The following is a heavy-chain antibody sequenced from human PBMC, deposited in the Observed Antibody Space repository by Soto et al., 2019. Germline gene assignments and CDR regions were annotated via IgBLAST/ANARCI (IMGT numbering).Heavy chain of an antibody. D-gene: IGHD2-15*01. CDR2: MFYSGTT. V-gene: IGHV4-39*01. J-gene: IGHJ5*02. Sequence: QLQLQESGPGLVKPSETLSLTCTVSGGSIISSTYYWGWIRQPPGKGLGWIGSMFYSGTTYYTPSLQSRVTMAADTSKNQFSLKLSSVTDPDAAAEYCATAFNFGSCSGDSCYVQGYWFHPWGQVNLVTVAS. CDR1: GGSIISSTYY. CDR3: ATAFNFGSCSGDSCYVQGYWFHP.